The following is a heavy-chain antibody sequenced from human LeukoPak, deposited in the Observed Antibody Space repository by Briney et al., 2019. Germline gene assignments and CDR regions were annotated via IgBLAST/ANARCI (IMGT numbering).Heavy chain of an antibody. D-gene: IGHD4-17*01. CDR3: AKELYGDPTLFDY. CDR2: ISWNSGSI. Sequence: PGGSLRLSCAASGFTFDDYAMHWVRQAPGKGLEWVSGISWNSGSIGYADSVKGRFTISRDNAKNSLYLQTNSLRAEDTALYYCAKELYGDPTLFDYWGQGTLVTVSS. CDR1: GFTFDDYA. V-gene: IGHV3-9*01. J-gene: IGHJ4*02.